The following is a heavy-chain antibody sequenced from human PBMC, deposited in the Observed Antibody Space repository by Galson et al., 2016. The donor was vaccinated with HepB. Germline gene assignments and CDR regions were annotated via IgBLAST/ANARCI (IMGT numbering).Heavy chain of an antibody. J-gene: IGHJ6*02. CDR3: AKDMSAVAGRGGYYYYYGMDV. CDR2: ISYDGSKK. Sequence: SLRLSCAGSGFMFSTYAMHWVRQAPGKGLDWVAVISYDGSKKFYGDSVKGRFTISRDNSKNTLHLQINSLRAEDTAVYYCAKDMSAVAGRGGYYYYYGMDVWGQGTTVTVSS. V-gene: IGHV3-30*04. D-gene: IGHD6-13*01. CDR1: GFMFSTYA.